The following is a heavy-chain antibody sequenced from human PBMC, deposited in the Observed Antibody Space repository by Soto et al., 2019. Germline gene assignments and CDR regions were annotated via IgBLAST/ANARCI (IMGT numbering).Heavy chain of an antibody. CDR1: GFTFTDYA. J-gene: IGHJ4*02. Sequence: EVQLLESGGGLVQPGGSLRLSCAASGFTFTDYAMTWVRQAPGKGLEWVSPISGSASSTFYADSVKGRFTISRDNSRNTVSLQMKSLRAEDTAVYYCAKESPTIRPDYWGQGTLVSVSS. D-gene: IGHD5-12*01. V-gene: IGHV3-23*01. CDR2: ISGSASST. CDR3: AKESPTIRPDY.